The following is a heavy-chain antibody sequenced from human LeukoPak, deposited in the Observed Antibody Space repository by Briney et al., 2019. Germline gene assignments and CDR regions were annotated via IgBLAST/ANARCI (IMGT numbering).Heavy chain of an antibody. CDR2: INPNSGGT. D-gene: IGHD5-18*01. CDR1: GYTFTSYG. CDR3: ARERREYSYGSFTGDY. V-gene: IGHV1-2*02. Sequence: ASVKVSCKASGYTFTSYGISWVRQAPGQGLEWMGWINPNSGGTNYAQKFQGGVTMTRDTSISTAYMELSRLRSDDTALYYCARERREYSYGSFTGDYWGQGTLVTVSS. J-gene: IGHJ4*02.